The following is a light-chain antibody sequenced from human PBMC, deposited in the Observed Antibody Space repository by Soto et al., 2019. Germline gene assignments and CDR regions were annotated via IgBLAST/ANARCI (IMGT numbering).Light chain of an antibody. J-gene: IGKJ2*01. Sequence: DIQMTQSPVSLSASVGDRVTITCRASQSISSYLNWYQQKLGKAPKLLIYAASISHSGVPSRFSGSGSWTDFTLSSSSLQPEDVATYYCQQSSRTPLTFGQGTKLEIK. CDR1: QSISSY. CDR2: AAS. CDR3: QQSSRTPLT. V-gene: IGKV1-39*01.